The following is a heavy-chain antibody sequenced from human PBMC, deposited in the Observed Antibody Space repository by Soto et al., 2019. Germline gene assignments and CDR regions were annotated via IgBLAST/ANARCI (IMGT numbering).Heavy chain of an antibody. CDR1: GGSVSSGDYY. V-gene: IGHV4-30-4*01. Sequence: SETLSLTCTVSGGSVSSGDYYWSWIRQPPGRGLEWIGYIYYSGISYYNPSLKSRLTFSLDTSKNQFSLKLSSVTAADTAVYYCAREDVVVPSTIHYFPSWGQGTVVT. J-gene: IGHJ4*02. D-gene: IGHD2-2*01. CDR3: AREDVVVPSTIHYFPS. CDR2: IYYSGIS.